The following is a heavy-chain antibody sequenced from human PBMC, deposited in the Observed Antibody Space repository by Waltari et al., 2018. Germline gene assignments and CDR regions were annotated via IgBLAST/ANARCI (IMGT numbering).Heavy chain of an antibody. Sequence: QVQLVQSGAEVKKPGASVKVSCKASGSTFTGYYVHWVRQAHGQGLEWMVWINHNSGGTNHAQKVQGWITMTRDTSITKAYMELSRLSADDTAVYYCASATSSGWYGGLDYWGQGTLVTVSS. CDR3: ASATSSGWYGGLDY. V-gene: IGHV1-2*04. J-gene: IGHJ4*02. CDR1: GSTFTGYY. D-gene: IGHD6-19*01. CDR2: INHNSGGT.